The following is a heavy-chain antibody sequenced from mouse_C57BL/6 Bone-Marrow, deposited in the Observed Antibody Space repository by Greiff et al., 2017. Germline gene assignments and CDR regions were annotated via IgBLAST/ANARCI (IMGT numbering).Heavy chain of an antibody. CDR1: GYTFTSYW. CDR2: IYPGSGST. V-gene: IGHV1-55*01. J-gene: IGHJ4*01. D-gene: IGHD1-1*01. Sequence: VQLQQPGAELVKPGASVKMSCKASGYTFTSYWITWVKQRPGQGLEWIGDIYPGSGSTNYNEKFKSKATLTVDTSSSTAYMQLSSLTSEDSAVYYCARRENYGSSYDAMDYWGQGTSVTVSS. CDR3: ARRENYGSSYDAMDY.